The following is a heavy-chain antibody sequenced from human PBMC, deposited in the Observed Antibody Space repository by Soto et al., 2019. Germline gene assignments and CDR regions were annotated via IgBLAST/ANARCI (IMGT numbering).Heavy chain of an antibody. Sequence: GGSLRLSCEASGFTFSGYEMNWVRQPPGKGLEWVSYISSSGSTIYYADSVKGRFTISRDNTKSSLYLQMNSLRAEDTAVYYCARDIVSFFDYWGQGTLVTVSS. CDR2: ISSSGSTI. CDR1: GFTFSGYE. D-gene: IGHD3-16*02. J-gene: IGHJ4*02. V-gene: IGHV3-48*03. CDR3: ARDIVSFFDY.